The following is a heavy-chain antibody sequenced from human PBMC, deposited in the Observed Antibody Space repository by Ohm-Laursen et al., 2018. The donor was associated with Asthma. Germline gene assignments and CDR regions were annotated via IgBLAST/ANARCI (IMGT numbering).Heavy chain of an antibody. V-gene: IGHV3-21*01. CDR2: ISGSSCYI. CDR3: ARDRVDIVTTTMNFYYGMDV. CDR1: GFPFSAYT. J-gene: IGHJ6*02. D-gene: IGHD5-12*01. Sequence: SLRLSCAASGFPFSAYTMTWVRQAPGKGLEWVSSISGSSCYIYYTDSVKDRFTISRDNAKRSLYLQMNSLRAEDTAVYYCARDRVDIVTTTMNFYYGMDVWGQGTTVTVSS.